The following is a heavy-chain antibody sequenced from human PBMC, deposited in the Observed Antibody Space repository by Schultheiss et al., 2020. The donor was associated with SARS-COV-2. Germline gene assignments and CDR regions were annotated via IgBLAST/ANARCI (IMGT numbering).Heavy chain of an antibody. D-gene: IGHD2-2*01. CDR2: IDWDDDK. V-gene: IGHV2-70*12. CDR3: AHGNSYY. Sequence: TLSLTCTVSGGSISSSSYYWGWIRQPPGKALEWLARIDWDDDKFYSTSLKTRLTISKDTSKNQVVLTMTNMDPVDTATYYCAHGNSYYWGQGTLVTVSS. J-gene: IGHJ4*02. CDR1: GGSISSSSYY.